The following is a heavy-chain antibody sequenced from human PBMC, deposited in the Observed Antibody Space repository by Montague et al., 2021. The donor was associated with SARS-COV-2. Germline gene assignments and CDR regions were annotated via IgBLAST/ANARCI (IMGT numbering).Heavy chain of an antibody. J-gene: IGHJ3*02. CDR2: IYYSGST. V-gene: IGHV4-31*03. Sequence: TLSLTCTVSGGSISNGGYYWSWIRQHPGKGLEWIGYIYYSGSTYYNPSLKSRVTISVDTSKNQFSLKLSSVTAADTAVYYCARAHITVIVVVDAFDIWGQGTMVTVSS. CDR3: ARAHITVIVVVDAFDI. CDR1: GGSISNGGYY. D-gene: IGHD3-22*01.